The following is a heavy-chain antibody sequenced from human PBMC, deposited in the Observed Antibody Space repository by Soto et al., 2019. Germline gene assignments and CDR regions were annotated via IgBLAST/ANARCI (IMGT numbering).Heavy chain of an antibody. CDR1: GFSFSTYS. CDR2: IGRRSDI. Sequence: GGSLRLSCEASGFSFSTYSMHWVCQAPGTGLEWVSSIGRRSDIYYADSVKGRFTISRDNAKNSVSLQMNSLRDEDTAVYYCAREETAWPLAYGLDVWGQGTTVTVSS. J-gene: IGHJ6*02. CDR3: AREETAWPLAYGLDV. D-gene: IGHD2-21*02. V-gene: IGHV3-21*01.